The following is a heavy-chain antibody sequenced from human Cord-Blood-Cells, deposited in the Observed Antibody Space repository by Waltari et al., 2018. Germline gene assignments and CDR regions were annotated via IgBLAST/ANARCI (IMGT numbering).Heavy chain of an antibody. Sequence: QVQLQQWGAGLLKPSETLSLTCAVYGGSFSGYYWSWIRQPPGKGLDWIGEINHSGSTNYNPSLKMRVTISVDTSKNQFSLKLSSVTAAATAVYCCARHPPLTGFGYWGQGTLVTVSS. J-gene: IGHJ4*02. V-gene: IGHV4-34*01. CDR1: GGSFSGYY. CDR3: ARHPPLTGFGY. D-gene: IGHD7-27*01. CDR2: INHSGST.